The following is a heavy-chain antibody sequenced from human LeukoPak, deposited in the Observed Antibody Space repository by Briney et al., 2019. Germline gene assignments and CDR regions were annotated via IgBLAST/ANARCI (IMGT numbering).Heavy chain of an antibody. CDR3: ARVRGDCLDY. CDR1: GFTFSKFW. CDR2: IKSDGSET. D-gene: IGHD2-21*02. V-gene: IGHV3-74*01. Sequence: GGSLRLSCAASGFTFSKFWMHWVRQVPGKGLAWVSRIKSDGSETSYAVSVKGRFTISRDTSRNTLFLQMNSLRTEDTAVYYCARVRGDCLDYWGQGTLVTVSS. J-gene: IGHJ4*02.